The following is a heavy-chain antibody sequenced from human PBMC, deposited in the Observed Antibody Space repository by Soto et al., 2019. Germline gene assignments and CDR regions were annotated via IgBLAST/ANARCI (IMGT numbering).Heavy chain of an antibody. CDR2: INYSGNT. V-gene: IGHV4-30-2*01. Sequence: QLRLQESGSGLVKPSQTLSLTCTVSGGSLSSGSFSWGWIRQPPGKGLEWIGYINYSGNTYYNPSPRRRGPIPRDMSTNQFSLKLGSVTAADTAVYYCARGGGSTDYVANYYFDYWGRGTLVTVSS. D-gene: IGHD4-17*01. J-gene: IGHJ4*02. CDR3: ARGGGSTDYVANYYFDY. CDR1: GGSLSSGSFS.